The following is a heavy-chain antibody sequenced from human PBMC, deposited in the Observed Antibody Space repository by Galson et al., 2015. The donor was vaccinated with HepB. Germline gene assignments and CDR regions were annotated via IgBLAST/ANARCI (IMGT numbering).Heavy chain of an antibody. CDR1: GFTFSSYA. Sequence: SLRLSCAASGFTFSSYAMHWVRQAPGKGLEYVSAISSNGGSTYYADSVKGRFTISRDNSKNTLYLQMSSLRAEDTAVYYCVKDRSFDVRGSYGFLLLDYWGQGTLVTVSS. D-gene: IGHD5-18*01. J-gene: IGHJ4*02. CDR3: VKDRSFDVRGSYGFLLLDY. CDR2: ISSNGGST. V-gene: IGHV3-64D*06.